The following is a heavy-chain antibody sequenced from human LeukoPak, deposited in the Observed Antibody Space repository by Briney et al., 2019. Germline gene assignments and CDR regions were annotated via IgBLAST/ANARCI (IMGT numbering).Heavy chain of an antibody. Sequence: GGSLRLSCAASGFTFSNAWMSWVRQAPGKGLEWVAVISYDGSNKYYADSVKGRFTISRDNAKNSLYLQMNSLRAEDTAVYYCARVYPWGQGTLVTVSS. CDR3: ARVYP. V-gene: IGHV3-30-3*01. J-gene: IGHJ5*02. CDR1: GFTFSNAW. CDR2: ISYDGSNK.